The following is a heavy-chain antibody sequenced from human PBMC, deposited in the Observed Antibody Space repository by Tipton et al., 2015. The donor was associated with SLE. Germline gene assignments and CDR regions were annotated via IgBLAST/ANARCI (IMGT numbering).Heavy chain of an antibody. D-gene: IGHD2-21*02. V-gene: IGHV4-59*01. CDR2: IFYSGST. Sequence: TLSLTCTVSGGSISSDYWTWIRQPPGKGLEWIGSIFYSGSTTYNPSLKSRVTMSVDTPKNQFSLKLTSVTAADTAVYYCARLNDATAIASFDYWGQGNLVTVSS. J-gene: IGHJ4*02. CDR1: GGSISSDY. CDR3: ARLNDATAIASFDY.